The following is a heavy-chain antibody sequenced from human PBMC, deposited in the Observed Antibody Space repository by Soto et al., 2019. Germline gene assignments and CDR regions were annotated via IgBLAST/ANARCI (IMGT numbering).Heavy chain of an antibody. V-gene: IGHV1-69*12. CDR2: IIPIFGTA. J-gene: IGHJ6*02. Sequence: QVQLVQSGAEVKKPGSSVKVSCKASGGTFSSYAISWVRQAPGQGLEWMGGIIPIFGTANYAQKFQGRVTITADESTSRVYMELSSRRSENKAVYYFTSDRTEIVVAPAAGRYYSMDFWGQRTTV. CDR3: TSDRTEIVVAPAAGRYYSMDF. D-gene: IGHD2-2*01. CDR1: GGTFSSYA.